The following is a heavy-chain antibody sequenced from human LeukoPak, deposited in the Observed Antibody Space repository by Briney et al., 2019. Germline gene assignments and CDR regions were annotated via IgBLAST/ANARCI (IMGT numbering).Heavy chain of an antibody. CDR2: ISSSSSYI. CDR3: ARDQEPYSSSWYYLANYYYYGMDV. Sequence: GGSLRLSCAASGFTFSSYSMNWVRQAPGKGLEWVSSISSSSSYIYYADSVKGRFTISRDNAKNSLYLQMNSLRAEDTAVYYCARDQEPYSSSWYYLANYYYYGMDVWGQGTTVTVSS. D-gene: IGHD6-13*01. J-gene: IGHJ6*02. V-gene: IGHV3-21*01. CDR1: GFTFSSYS.